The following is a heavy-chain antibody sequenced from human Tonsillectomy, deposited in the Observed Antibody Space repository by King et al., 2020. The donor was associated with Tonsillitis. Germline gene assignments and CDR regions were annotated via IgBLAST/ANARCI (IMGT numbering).Heavy chain of an antibody. D-gene: IGHD1-26*01. CDR1: GGSISSYY. Sequence: QLQESGPGLVKPSETLSLTCTVSGGSISSYYWSWIRQPAGKGLEWIGRLYTSGRPNHNPPLQRRGTMSIDTPKNQFSLKLSSVTAADTTVYYCARDRHKELYLFDYWGQGTLVTVSS. CDR2: LYTSGRP. V-gene: IGHV4-4*07. CDR3: ARDRHKELYLFDY. J-gene: IGHJ4*02.